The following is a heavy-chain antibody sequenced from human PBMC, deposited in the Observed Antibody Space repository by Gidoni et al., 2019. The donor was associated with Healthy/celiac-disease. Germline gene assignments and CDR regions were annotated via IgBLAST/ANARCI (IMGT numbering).Heavy chain of an antibody. CDR3: AHARESRDGYNFDAFDI. CDR2: IYWDDDK. D-gene: IGHD5-12*01. J-gene: IGHJ3*02. Sequence: QITLKESGPTLVKPTQTLTLTCTFSGFSLSTSGVGVGWIRQPPGKALEWLALIYWDDDKRYSPSLKSRLTITKDTSKNQVVLTMTNMDPVDTATYYCAHARESRDGYNFDAFDIWGQGTMVTVSS. V-gene: IGHV2-5*02. CDR1: GFSLSTSGVG.